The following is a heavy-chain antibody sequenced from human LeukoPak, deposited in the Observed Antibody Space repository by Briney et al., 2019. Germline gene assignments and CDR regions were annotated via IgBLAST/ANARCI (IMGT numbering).Heavy chain of an antibody. J-gene: IGHJ4*02. V-gene: IGHV4-39*01. Sequence: PSDTLSLTCTVSGGSISSSSYYWGWVRRPPGRGLEWIGSIYYSGSTYYHPSLKSRVTRSVDTPKHPCSLNLSPSAPADAAVYYCASGAPAANWVSIDFDYCGQGTLVTVSS. CDR1: GGSISSSSYY. CDR3: ASGAPAANWVSIDFDY. D-gene: IGHD7-27*01. CDR2: IYYSGST.